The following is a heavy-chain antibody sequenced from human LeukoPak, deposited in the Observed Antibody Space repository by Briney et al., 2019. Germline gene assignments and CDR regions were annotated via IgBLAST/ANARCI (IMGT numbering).Heavy chain of an antibody. D-gene: IGHD1-26*01. Sequence: GRSLRLSCAASGFTFSSYAMHWVRQAPGKGLEWVAVISYDGSNKYYADSVKGRFTISRDNSKNTLYLQMNSLRAEDTAVYYCARDGGVGATVSFDYWGQGTLVTVSS. V-gene: IGHV3-30-3*01. CDR3: ARDGGVGATVSFDY. J-gene: IGHJ4*02. CDR1: GFTFSSYA. CDR2: ISYDGSNK.